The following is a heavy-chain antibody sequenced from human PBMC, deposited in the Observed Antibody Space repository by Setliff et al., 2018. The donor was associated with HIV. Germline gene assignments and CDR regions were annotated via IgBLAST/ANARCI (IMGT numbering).Heavy chain of an antibody. J-gene: IGHJ6*03. Sequence: SETLSLTCTVSGGSISSYYWSWIRQPPGKGLEWIGYIFYSGDTSYNPSLQSRVAMSVDTSKNQFSLKLTSVSAADTAVYYCARGVAAAGMLMDVWGKGTTVTVSS. D-gene: IGHD6-13*01. CDR3: ARGVAAAGMLMDV. CDR1: GGSISSYY. CDR2: IFYSGDT. V-gene: IGHV4-59*12.